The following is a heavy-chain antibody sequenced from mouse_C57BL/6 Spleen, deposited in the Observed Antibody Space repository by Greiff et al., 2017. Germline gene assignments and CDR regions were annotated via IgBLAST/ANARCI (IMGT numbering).Heavy chain of an antibody. D-gene: IGHD2-4*01. Sequence: EVQLQESGTVLARPGASVKMSCKTSGYTFTSYWMHWVKQRHGQGLEWIGAIYPGNSDTSYNHKFKGKAKLTAATSASTAYMELSSLTNEDSAVYTCTRSFYDYDSYYAMDYWGPGISVTVSS. CDR1: GYTFTSYW. CDR2: IYPGNSDT. CDR3: TRSFYDYDSYYAMDY. J-gene: IGHJ4*01. V-gene: IGHV1-5*01.